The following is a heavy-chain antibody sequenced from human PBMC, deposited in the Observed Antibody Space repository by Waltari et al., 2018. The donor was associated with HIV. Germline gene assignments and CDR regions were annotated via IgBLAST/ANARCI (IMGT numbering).Heavy chain of an antibody. CDR2: INPSGGST. Sequence: HVQVAQSGAEGQKPGESVKVSCKESGYTFRSHYMHWVRQAPGQGLEWMGIINPSGGSTSYAQKFQGRVTMTRDTSTSTVYMELSSLRSEDTAVYYCARASISPRWFGSPGDYWGQGTLVTVSS. J-gene: IGHJ4*02. D-gene: IGHD3-10*01. V-gene: IGHV1-46*01. CDR3: ARASISPRWFGSPGDY. CDR1: GYTFRSHY.